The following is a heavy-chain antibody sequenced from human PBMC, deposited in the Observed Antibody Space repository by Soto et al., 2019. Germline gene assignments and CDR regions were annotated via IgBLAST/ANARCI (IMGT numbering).Heavy chain of an antibody. CDR1: GFSLSTSGVG. J-gene: IGHJ6*03. Sequence: SGPTLVKPTQTLTLTCTFSGFSLSTSGVGVGWIRQPPGKALEWLALIYWDDDKRYSPSLKSRLTITKDTSRNQVVLTMTNMDPVDTATYYCAHSWYSSSSGYYYYYMDVWGTGTTVTVSS. V-gene: IGHV2-5*02. CDR3: AHSWYSSSSGYYYYYMDV. CDR2: IYWDDDK. D-gene: IGHD6-6*01.